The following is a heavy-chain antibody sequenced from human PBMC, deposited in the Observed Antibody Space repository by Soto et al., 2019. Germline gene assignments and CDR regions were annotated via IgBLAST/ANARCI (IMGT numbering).Heavy chain of an antibody. CDR1: VFTFSSHA. D-gene: IGHD3-22*01. Sequence: EVQLLESGGGLVQPGGSLRLSCAASVFTFSSHAMSWVRQAPGKGLEWVSTISSGGDNTYSADSVKGRFTSSRDNSKNTLYLQMNSLRAEDTAVYYCARDPSSGYYDSSDYATGFDYWGQGTLVTVSS. CDR3: ARDPSSGYYDSSDYATGFDY. J-gene: IGHJ4*02. CDR2: ISSGGDNT. V-gene: IGHV3-23*01.